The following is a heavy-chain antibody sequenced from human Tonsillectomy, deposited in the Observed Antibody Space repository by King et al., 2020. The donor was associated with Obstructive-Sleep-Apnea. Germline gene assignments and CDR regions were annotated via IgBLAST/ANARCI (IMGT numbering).Heavy chain of an antibody. CDR2: ISFDGGDT. D-gene: IGHD2-2*01. CDR1: GLTFSTYG. CDR3: AKETVVPAAILSY. V-gene: IGHV3-30*18. Sequence: QVQLVESGGGMVQPGKSLRLSCAASGLTFSTYGMHWVRQAPGKGLEWVAVISFDGGDTFYADSVKGRFTISRDNSKNTLFLQMNSLRTEDTAVYYCAKETVVPAAILSYWGQGTLVTVSS. J-gene: IGHJ4*02.